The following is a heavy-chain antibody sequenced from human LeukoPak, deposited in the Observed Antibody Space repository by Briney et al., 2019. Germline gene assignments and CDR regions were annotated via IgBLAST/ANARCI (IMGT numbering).Heavy chain of an antibody. Sequence: SETLSLTCAVSGGSISSSNWWSWVRQPPGKGLEWIGEIYHSGSTNYNPSLKSRVTISVDRSKNQFSLKLSSVTAADTAVYYCARVYSGYDYYYFDYWGQGTLVTVSS. CDR1: GGSISSSNW. D-gene: IGHD5-12*01. V-gene: IGHV4-4*02. CDR2: IYHSGST. CDR3: ARVYSGYDYYYFDY. J-gene: IGHJ4*02.